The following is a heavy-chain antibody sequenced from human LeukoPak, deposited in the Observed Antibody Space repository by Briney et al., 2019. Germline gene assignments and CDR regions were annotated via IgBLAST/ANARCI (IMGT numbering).Heavy chain of an antibody. V-gene: IGHV3-7*05. J-gene: IGHJ4*02. CDR3: ARLLGGMILAAY. Sequence: GGSLRLSCAASGFTFTSSWMTWVRQAPGKGLEWVAHIKEDGTEEYYIDSVKGRFSISRDNAKNTLYLQMSSVRAEDTAVYYCARLLGGMILAAYWGQGTLVSVSS. D-gene: IGHD3-22*01. CDR2: IKEDGTEE. CDR1: GFTFTSSW.